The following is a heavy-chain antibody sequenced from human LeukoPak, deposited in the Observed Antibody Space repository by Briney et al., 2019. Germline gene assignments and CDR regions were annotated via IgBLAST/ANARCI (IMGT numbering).Heavy chain of an antibody. V-gene: IGHV4-61*02. CDR3: ARGGGWNSFDP. CDR1: GGSISTDLYY. D-gene: IGHD1-7*01. J-gene: IGHJ5*02. CDR2: IYSNGWT. Sequence: SETLSLTCTVSGGSISTDLYYWTWIRQPAGKGLEWIGRIYSNGWTDYNPPLKSRVSISIDTSKNHFSLKMSLTTAADTALYCCARGGGWNSFDPWGQGTLVTVSS.